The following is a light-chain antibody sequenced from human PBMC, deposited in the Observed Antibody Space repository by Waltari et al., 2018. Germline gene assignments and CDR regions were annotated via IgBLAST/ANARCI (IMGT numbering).Light chain of an antibody. CDR1: SSDVGRYDK. V-gene: IGLV2-8*01. Sequence: SVLTQPPSASGSPGHSVAISCTGTSSDVGRYDKVSWYQQQPGKAPRLILYEVNKRPSGVPDRFSGSKSGDTASLTVSGLQAEDEADYYCASYAYTHVVFGGGTRLTVL. J-gene: IGLJ2*01. CDR3: ASYAYTHVV. CDR2: EVN.